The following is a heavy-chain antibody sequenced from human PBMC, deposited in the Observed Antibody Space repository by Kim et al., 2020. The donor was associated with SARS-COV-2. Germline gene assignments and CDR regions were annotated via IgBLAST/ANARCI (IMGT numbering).Heavy chain of an antibody. V-gene: IGHV4-39*01. Sequence: SETLSLTCSVSGGSISSSSHYWAWIRQTPGKGLEWIGTIYYTGNNYYNPSLKSRVTISVDTSKNQFSLKMSSVTAADTAVYYCARHGGIRDIVTSYPRSFYYGLDVWGQGTTVTVSS. J-gene: IGHJ6*02. CDR1: GGSISSSSHY. CDR3: ARHGGIRDIVTSYPRSFYYGLDV. CDR2: IYYTGNN. D-gene: IGHD3-9*01.